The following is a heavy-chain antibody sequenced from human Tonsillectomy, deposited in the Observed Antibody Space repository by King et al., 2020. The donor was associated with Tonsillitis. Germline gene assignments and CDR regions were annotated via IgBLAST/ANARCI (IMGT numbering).Heavy chain of an antibody. V-gene: IGHV3-15*01. CDR3: TADADWLIRY. J-gene: IGHJ4*02. D-gene: IGHD6-19*01. CDR2: IKSKIDGGTT. CDR1: GFTFSNVW. Sequence: QLVESGGGLVKPGGSLRLSCAASGFTFSNVWMSWVRQAPGKGLEWVGRIKSKIDGGTTDYAAPVKGRFTISRDDSKNTLYLQMNSLKTEDTAVYYCTADADWLIRYWGQGTLVTVSS.